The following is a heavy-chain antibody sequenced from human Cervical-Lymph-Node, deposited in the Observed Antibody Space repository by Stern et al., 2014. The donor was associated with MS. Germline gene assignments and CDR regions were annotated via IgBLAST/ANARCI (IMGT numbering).Heavy chain of an antibody. CDR1: GGSFSYLA. V-gene: IGHV1-69*01. CDR2: IIPIFATP. D-gene: IGHD3-10*01. J-gene: IGHJ5*02. Sequence: QVQLVQSGTEVKKPGSSVKVSCKASGGSFSYLAISWVRQAPGQGLEWMGEIIPIFATPNHAQKFQGRVTISADESTSTVYMELRNLRSDDTAVYYCARDGTQGSVTGIWFDPWGQGTLVTVSS. CDR3: ARDGTQGSVTGIWFDP.